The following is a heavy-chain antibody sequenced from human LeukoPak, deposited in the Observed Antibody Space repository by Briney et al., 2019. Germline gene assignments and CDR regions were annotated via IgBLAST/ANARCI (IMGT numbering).Heavy chain of an antibody. CDR2: ISGSGGST. D-gene: IGHD3-10*01. J-gene: IGHJ6*02. Sequence: QPGGSLTLSCAASGFIFSSYGMSWVRQAPGKGLEWVSIISGSGGSTFYADSVKGRFTISRDNSKNTLYLQMNRLRAEDTAVYYCAKGGSGSYHYYFGMDVWGQGTTVSVSS. CDR3: AKGGSGSYHYYFGMDV. CDR1: GFIFSSYG. V-gene: IGHV3-23*01.